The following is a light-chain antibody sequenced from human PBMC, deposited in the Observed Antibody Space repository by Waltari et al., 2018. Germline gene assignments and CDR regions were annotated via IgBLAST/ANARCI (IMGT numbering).Light chain of an antibody. CDR1: KLGDKY. CDR2: QNN. V-gene: IGLV3-1*01. Sequence: SYDLTQPPSLSVSPGQTASITCSGDKLGDKYACWYRQKPGQPPVLVIYQNNKRPSGIPERFSGSNSGNTATLTISGTQAMDEADYYCQAWDSNTYVFGTGTKVTVL. CDR3: QAWDSNTYV. J-gene: IGLJ1*01.